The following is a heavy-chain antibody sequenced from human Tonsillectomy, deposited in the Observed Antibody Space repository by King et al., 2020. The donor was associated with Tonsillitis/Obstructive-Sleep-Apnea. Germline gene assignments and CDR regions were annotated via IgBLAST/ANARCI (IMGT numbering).Heavy chain of an antibody. CDR2: MNPNSGNT. J-gene: IGHJ6*03. Sequence: VQLVESGAEVKKPGASVKVSCKASGYTFTSYDINWVRQATGQGLEWMGWMNPNSGNTGYAQKFQGRVTMTRNTSISTAYMELSSLRSEDTAVYYCARALKGRRQLLTTNYYYSMDVWGKGTTVTVSS. V-gene: IGHV1-8*01. CDR3: ARALKGRRQLLTTNYYYSMDV. CDR1: GYTFTSYD. D-gene: IGHD2-2*01.